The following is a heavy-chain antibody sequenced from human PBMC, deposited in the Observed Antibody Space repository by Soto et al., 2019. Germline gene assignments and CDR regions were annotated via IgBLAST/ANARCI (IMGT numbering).Heavy chain of an antibody. CDR3: AISQDRGGRTTFIY. CDR1: GFTFGVYW. Sequence: GGSLRLSCAASGFTFGVYWMSWVRQAPGKGLEWLGTIKWDASEKKCVDSVKGRFTISRDNAKNSLYLQMDSLRAEDTAVYYCAISQDRGGRTTFIYWGQGTQVTVSS. V-gene: IGHV3-7*01. CDR2: IKWDASEK. D-gene: IGHD3-16*01. J-gene: IGHJ4*02.